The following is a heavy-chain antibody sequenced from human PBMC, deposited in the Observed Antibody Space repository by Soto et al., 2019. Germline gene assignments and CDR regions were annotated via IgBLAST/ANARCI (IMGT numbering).Heavy chain of an antibody. CDR3: ARYTAAAGEYFQH. CDR2: IYPGDSDT. D-gene: IGHD6-13*01. V-gene: IGHV5-51*01. J-gene: IGHJ1*01. CDR1: GYGFSIHW. Sequence: GESLKISCKGSGYGFSIHWVAWLRQMPGKGLEWMGIIYPGDSDTRYSPSFQGQVTISADKSISTAYLQWSSLKASDTAMYYCARYTAAAGEYFQHWGQGTLVTVSS.